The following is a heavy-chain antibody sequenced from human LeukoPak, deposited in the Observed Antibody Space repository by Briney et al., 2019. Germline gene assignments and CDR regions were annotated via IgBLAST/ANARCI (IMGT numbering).Heavy chain of an antibody. D-gene: IGHD6-19*01. CDR2: IHTSGST. V-gene: IGHV4-4*07. Sequence: SETLSLTCTVSGGSISSYYWSWIRQPAGKGLEWIGQIHTSGSTNYNPSLKSRVAMSVDTSKNQYSLELSSVTAADTAVYYCAGRAQTTGWSFDYWGQGALVTVSS. CDR1: GGSISSYY. CDR3: AGRAQTTGWSFDY. J-gene: IGHJ4*02.